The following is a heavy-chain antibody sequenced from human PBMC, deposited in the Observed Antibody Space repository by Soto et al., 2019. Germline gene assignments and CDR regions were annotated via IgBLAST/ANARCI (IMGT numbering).Heavy chain of an antibody. Sequence: GASVKVSCKASGYTFTSYYMHWVRQAPGQGLEWMGIINPSGGSTSYVQKFQGRVTMTRDTSTSTVYMELSSLRSEDTAVYYCARAIETATMAYYFDYWGQGTLVTVSS. CDR3: ARAIETATMAYYFDY. CDR1: GYTFTSYY. D-gene: IGHD1-1*01. CDR2: INPSGGST. J-gene: IGHJ4*02. V-gene: IGHV1-46*01.